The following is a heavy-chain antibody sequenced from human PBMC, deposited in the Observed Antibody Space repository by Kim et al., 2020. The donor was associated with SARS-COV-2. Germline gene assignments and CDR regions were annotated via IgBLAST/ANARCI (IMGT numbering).Heavy chain of an antibody. Sequence: GGSLRLSCAASGFTFSSYGMHWVRQAPGKGLEWVAVISYDGSNKYYADSVKGRFTISRDNSKNTLYLQMNSLRAEDTAVYYCARDSGRDIVVVVAAPTFDYWGQGTLVTVSS. J-gene: IGHJ4*02. CDR3: ARDSGRDIVVVVAAPTFDY. CDR1: GFTFSSYG. D-gene: IGHD2-15*01. V-gene: IGHV3-33*05. CDR2: ISYDGSNK.